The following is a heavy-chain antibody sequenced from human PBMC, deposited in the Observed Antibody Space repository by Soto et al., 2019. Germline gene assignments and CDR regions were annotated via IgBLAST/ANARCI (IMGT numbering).Heavy chain of an antibody. J-gene: IGHJ4*02. V-gene: IGHV4-31*03. D-gene: IGHD3-22*01. CDR1: GGSISSGGYY. Sequence: PSETLSLTCTVSGGSISSGGYYWSWIRQHPGKGLEWIGYIYYSGSTYYNPSLKSRVTISVDTSKNQFSLKLSSVTAADTAVYYCARWSQYDSSGYRGYRFDYWGQGTLVTVSS. CDR3: ARWSQYDSSGYRGYRFDY. CDR2: IYYSGST.